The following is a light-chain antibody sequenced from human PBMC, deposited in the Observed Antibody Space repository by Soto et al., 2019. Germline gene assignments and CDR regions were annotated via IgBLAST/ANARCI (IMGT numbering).Light chain of an antibody. CDR1: QSISSGY. CDR3: HHYGTSTRT. V-gene: IGKV3-20*01. J-gene: IGKJ1*01. Sequence: EVVLTQSPGTLSLSPGDTATLSCRATQSISSGYLAWYQQKPGQAPRLLIYGASSRATGIPDRFSAIGSGADFTLTITGLEPEDFAVYYCHHYGTSTRTFGQGTKVEFK. CDR2: GAS.